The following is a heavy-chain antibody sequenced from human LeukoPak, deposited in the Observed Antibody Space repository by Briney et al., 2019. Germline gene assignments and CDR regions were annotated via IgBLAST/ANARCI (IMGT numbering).Heavy chain of an antibody. CDR3: VRQKPPHGNFDY. CDR2: IGTAGDT. D-gene: IGHD1-14*01. Sequence: GGSLRLSCATSGFTFSNHAMHWVRQATGKGLEWVSAIGTAGDTFYPGSVKGRFTISRENAKNSLSLQMNSLRAEDTAVYYCVRQKPPHGNFDYWGQGTLVTVSS. CDR1: GFTFSNHA. J-gene: IGHJ4*02. V-gene: IGHV3-13*01.